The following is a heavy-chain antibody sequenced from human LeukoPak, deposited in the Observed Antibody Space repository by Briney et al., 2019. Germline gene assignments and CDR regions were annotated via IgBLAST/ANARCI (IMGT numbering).Heavy chain of an antibody. CDR2: ISGSGART. D-gene: IGHD1-26*01. V-gene: IGHV3-23*01. Sequence: GGSLRLSCAASGFTFSSYAMNWVRQAPGKGLEWVSSISGSGARTDYADSVKGRFTISRDNSKNTLYLQMNSLRAEDMAVYYCARGTGATSYWGQGTLVTVSS. J-gene: IGHJ4*02. CDR3: ARGTGATSY. CDR1: GFTFSSYA.